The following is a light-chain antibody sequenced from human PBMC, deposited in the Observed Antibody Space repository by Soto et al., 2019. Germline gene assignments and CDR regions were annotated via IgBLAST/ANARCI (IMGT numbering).Light chain of an antibody. CDR1: QSIVTY. Sequence: DIQMTQSPSSLSASVGDRVTITCRASQSIVTYLNWYLQKPGKAPKLLIYAASNLQSGVPSRFSGSGSGTDFTLTISSLKPEDFATYFCQQSYNTPPWTFGQGTKVDIK. CDR2: AAS. V-gene: IGKV1-39*01. CDR3: QQSYNTPPWT. J-gene: IGKJ1*01.